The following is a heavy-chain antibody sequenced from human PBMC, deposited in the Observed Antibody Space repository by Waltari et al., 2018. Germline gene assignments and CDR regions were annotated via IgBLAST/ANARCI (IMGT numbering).Heavy chain of an antibody. Sequence: EVKLLESGGGLVQRGGSLRLSCDASGFPFSAAAMYWVRQFPGKGLEWVSSISGPGGSTYYPDSVKGRFTISRDNSRNTLYLQMDSLRAKDTAVYYCARDGRFRTDGFDVWGQGTMVTVSS. J-gene: IGHJ3*01. CDR1: GFPFSAAA. CDR3: ARDGRFRTDGFDV. V-gene: IGHV3-23*01. CDR2: ISGPGGST. D-gene: IGHD3-10*01.